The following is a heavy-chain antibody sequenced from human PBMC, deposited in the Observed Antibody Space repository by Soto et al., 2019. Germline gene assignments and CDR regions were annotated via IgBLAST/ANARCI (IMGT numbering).Heavy chain of an antibody. CDR3: ARDEVVVATAPGY. Sequence: GASVKVSCKASGYTFTNYYLYWVRQAPGQGLEWMGIINSGGGSTTYAQKFQGRVTMTRDTSTSTLYTELSSLTSEDTAVYYCARDEVVVATAPGYWG. CDR2: INSGGGST. V-gene: IGHV1-46*01. CDR1: GYTFTNYY. J-gene: IGHJ4*01. D-gene: IGHD2-21*02.